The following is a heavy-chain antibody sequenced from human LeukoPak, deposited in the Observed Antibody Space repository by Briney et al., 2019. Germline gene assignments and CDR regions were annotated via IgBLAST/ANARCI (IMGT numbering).Heavy chain of an antibody. CDR3: ARDPTYSNTPVGDF. V-gene: IGHV3-7*01. CDR1: GFTFRSFW. Sequence: HPGGSLRLSCAASGFTFRSFWMSWVRQAPGKGLEWVANIKHDGSEKYYVDSVKGRFTISRDNAKNSLYLQMNSLRAEDTAVYYCARDPTYSNTPVGDFWGQGTLVTVS. CDR2: IKHDGSEK. J-gene: IGHJ4*02. D-gene: IGHD6-13*01.